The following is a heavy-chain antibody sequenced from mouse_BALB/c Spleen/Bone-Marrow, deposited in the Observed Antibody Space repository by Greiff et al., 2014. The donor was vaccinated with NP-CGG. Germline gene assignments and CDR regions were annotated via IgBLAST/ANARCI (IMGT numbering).Heavy chain of an antibody. D-gene: IGHD1-1*01. CDR1: GFNIKDTY. CDR2: IDPANGNT. CDR3: ARYYYGSSYFDY. Sequence: DVKLVESGAGLVKPGASVKLSCTASGFNIKDTYMHWVKQRPEQGLEWIGRIDPANGNTKYDPKFQGKATITADTSSNTAYLQLSSLTSEDTAFYYCARYYYGSSYFDYWGQGTTLTVSS. V-gene: IGHV14-3*02. J-gene: IGHJ2*01.